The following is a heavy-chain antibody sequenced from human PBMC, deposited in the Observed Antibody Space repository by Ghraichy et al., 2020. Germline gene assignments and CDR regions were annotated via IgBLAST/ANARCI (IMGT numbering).Heavy chain of an antibody. CDR1: GGSISSSSYY. CDR3: ARHPRRITIFGVVIGGLDP. CDR2: IYYSGST. Sequence: SETLSLTCTVSGGSISSSSYYWGWIRQPPGKGLEWIGSIYYSGSTYYNPSLKSRVTISVDTSKNQFSLKLSSVTAADTAVYYCARHPRRITIFGVVIGGLDPWGQGTLVTVSS. V-gene: IGHV4-39*01. D-gene: IGHD3-3*01. J-gene: IGHJ5*02.